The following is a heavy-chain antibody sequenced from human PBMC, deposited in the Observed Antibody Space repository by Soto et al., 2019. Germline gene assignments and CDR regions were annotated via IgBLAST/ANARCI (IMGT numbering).Heavy chain of an antibody. CDR3: AKLRDFVVLPAGILDY. CDR2: ISGGGHNT. J-gene: IGHJ4*02. CDR1: GFTFSSYA. Sequence: GGFLRLSCAASGFTFSSYAISWIRLSPGKGLEWVSVISGGGHNTYYTPSVKGRFTISRDDFKNTLYLQMNSLRTEDTAMYYCAKLRDFVVLPAGILDYWGPGTLVTVSS. V-gene: IGHV3-23*01. D-gene: IGHD2-8*01.